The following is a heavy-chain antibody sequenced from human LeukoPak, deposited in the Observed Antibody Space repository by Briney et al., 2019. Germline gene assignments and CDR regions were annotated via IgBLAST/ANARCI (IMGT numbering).Heavy chain of an antibody. CDR1: GGSISSYY. CDR3: ARVAGGNSGIDY. Sequence: PSETLSLTRTVSGGSISSYYWSWIRQPPGKGLEWIGYIYYSGSTNYNPSLKSRVTISVDTSKNQFSLKLSSVTAADTAVYYCARVAGGNSGIDYWGQGTLVTVSS. D-gene: IGHD4-23*01. CDR2: IYYSGST. J-gene: IGHJ4*02. V-gene: IGHV4-59*01.